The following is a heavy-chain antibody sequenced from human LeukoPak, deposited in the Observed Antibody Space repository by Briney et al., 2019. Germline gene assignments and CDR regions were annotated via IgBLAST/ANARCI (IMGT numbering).Heavy chain of an antibody. D-gene: IGHD4-23*01. CDR2: INHSGST. Sequence: SETLSLTCAVYGGSFSGYYWSLIRQPPGKGLEWIGEINHSGSTNYNPSLKSRVTISVDTSKNQFSLKLSSVTAADTAVYYCARAHSLWVVTPIAYWGQGTLVTVSS. J-gene: IGHJ4*02. V-gene: IGHV4-34*01. CDR1: GGSFSGYY. CDR3: ARAHSLWVVTPIAY.